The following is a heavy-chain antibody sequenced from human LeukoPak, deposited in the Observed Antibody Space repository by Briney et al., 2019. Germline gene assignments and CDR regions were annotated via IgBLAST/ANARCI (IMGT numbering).Heavy chain of an antibody. Sequence: SETLSLTCAVYGRSFSGYYWSWIRQPPGKGLEWIGEINHSGSTNYNPSLKSRVTISVDTSKNQFSLKLSSVTAADTAVYYCARGRGWLQVFDYWGQGTLVTVSS. J-gene: IGHJ4*02. V-gene: IGHV4-34*01. D-gene: IGHD5-24*01. CDR3: ARGRGWLQVFDY. CDR1: GRSFSGYY. CDR2: INHSGST.